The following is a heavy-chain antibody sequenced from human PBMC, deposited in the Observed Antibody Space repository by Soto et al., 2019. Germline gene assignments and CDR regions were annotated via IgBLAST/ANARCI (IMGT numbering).Heavy chain of an antibody. J-gene: IGHJ5*02. CDR2: ISDGGGT. CDR1: RFTFSSYA. Sequence: VQLLESGGGLVQPGGSLRLSCAASRFTFSSYAMSWVRQAPGKGLEWVSTISDGGGTYYADSVKGRFTISRDNSKNTLFLQMNNPRAGDTAIYYCTKVANYRSNTNYFDPWGQGTLVTVSS. V-gene: IGHV3-23*01. D-gene: IGHD4-4*01. CDR3: TKVANYRSNTNYFDP.